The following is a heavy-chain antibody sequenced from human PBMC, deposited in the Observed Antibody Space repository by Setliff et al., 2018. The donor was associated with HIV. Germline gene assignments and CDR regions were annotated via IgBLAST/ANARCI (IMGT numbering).Heavy chain of an antibody. CDR1: AASIRSHY. V-gene: IGHV4-59*11. D-gene: IGHD2-2*02. Sequence: SETLSLTCTVSAASIRSHYWSWIRQSPGKGLEWIGNFYYTGSTGYNPSFKSRVTISLDKSNNQISLNLSSATAADTAVYYCARHTVFVRYFDHWGQGMLVTSPQ. J-gene: IGHJ4*02. CDR3: ARHTVFVRYFDH. CDR2: FYYTGST.